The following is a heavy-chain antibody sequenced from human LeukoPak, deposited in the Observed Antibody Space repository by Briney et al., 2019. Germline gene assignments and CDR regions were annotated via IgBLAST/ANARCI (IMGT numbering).Heavy chain of an antibody. CDR3: ARVYRDSARVKYYYYYMDV. J-gene: IGHJ6*03. D-gene: IGHD5-18*01. CDR2: IYTSGST. V-gene: IGHV4-4*07. Sequence: SETLSLTCTVSGGSISSYYWSWIRQPPGKGLEWNGRIYTSGSTNYNPSLKSRVTMSVDTSKNQFSLKLSSVTAADTAVYYCARVYRDSARVKYYYYYMDVWGKGTTVTVSS. CDR1: GGSISSYY.